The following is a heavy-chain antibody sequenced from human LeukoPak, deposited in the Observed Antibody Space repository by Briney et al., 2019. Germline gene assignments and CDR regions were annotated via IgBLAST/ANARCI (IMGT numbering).Heavy chain of an antibody. J-gene: IGHJ4*02. Sequence: SETLSLTCTVSGDSISSYYWSWIRQPAGKGLEWIGRIYTSGSTNYNPSLKNRVTMSIDTSKNQFSLKLSSVTAADTAVYYCAREYCSDGSCYSYWGRGTLVTVSS. D-gene: IGHD2-15*01. CDR3: AREYCSDGSCYSY. V-gene: IGHV4-4*07. CDR1: GDSISSYY. CDR2: IYTSGST.